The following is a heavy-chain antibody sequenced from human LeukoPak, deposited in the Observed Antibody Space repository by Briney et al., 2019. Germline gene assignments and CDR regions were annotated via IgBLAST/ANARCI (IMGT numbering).Heavy chain of an antibody. Sequence: AGGSLRLSCAASGFTFNYYNMNWVRQAPGKALEWVSSITSSGAYIFYADSVRGRFTISRDNAKDSLYLQMNSLGPEDTAVYYCARGSAVVIRAFDIWGQGTMVTVSS. V-gene: IGHV3-21*01. CDR2: ITSSGAYI. J-gene: IGHJ3*02. D-gene: IGHD3-22*01. CDR1: GFTFNYYN. CDR3: ARGSAVVIRAFDI.